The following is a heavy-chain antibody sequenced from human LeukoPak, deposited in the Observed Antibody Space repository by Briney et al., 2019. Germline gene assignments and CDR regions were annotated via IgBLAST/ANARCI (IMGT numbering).Heavy chain of an antibody. D-gene: IGHD3-22*01. V-gene: IGHV1-69*05. CDR3: ARYYSSGSSPFDY. J-gene: IGHJ4*02. CDR2: IIPIFGTA. Sequence: SVKVSCKASGGTFSSYAISWVRQAPGQGLEWMGRIIPIFGTANYAQKLQGRVTMTTDTSTSTAYMELRSLRSDDTAVYYCARYYSSGSSPFDYWGQGTLVTVSS. CDR1: GGTFSSYA.